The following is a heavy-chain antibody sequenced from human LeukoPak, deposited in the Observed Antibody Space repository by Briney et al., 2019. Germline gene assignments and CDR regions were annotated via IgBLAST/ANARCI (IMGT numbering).Heavy chain of an antibody. Sequence: GGSLRLSCAASGFTFSSYGMHWVRQAPGKGLEWVAVISYDGSNKYYADSVKGRFTISRDNSKNTLYLPMNSLRTEDTAVYYCAKGPTTVVDYWGQGTLVTVSS. D-gene: IGHD4-17*01. CDR2: ISYDGSNK. V-gene: IGHV3-30*18. CDR3: AKGPTTVVDY. J-gene: IGHJ4*02. CDR1: GFTFSSYG.